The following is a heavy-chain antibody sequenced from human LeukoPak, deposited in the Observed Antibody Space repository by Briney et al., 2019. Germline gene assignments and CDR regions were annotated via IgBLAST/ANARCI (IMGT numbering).Heavy chain of an antibody. V-gene: IGHV3-23*01. CDR1: GFTFSSYA. CDR3: AKADKGYCSGGSCYSGGY. D-gene: IGHD2-15*01. CDR2: ISGSGGST. Sequence: GGSLRLSRAASGFTFSSYAMSWVRQAPGKGLEWVSAISGSGGSTYYADSVKGRFTISRDNSKNTLYLQMNSLRAEDTAVYYCAKADKGYCSGGSCYSGGYWGQGTLVTVSS. J-gene: IGHJ4*02.